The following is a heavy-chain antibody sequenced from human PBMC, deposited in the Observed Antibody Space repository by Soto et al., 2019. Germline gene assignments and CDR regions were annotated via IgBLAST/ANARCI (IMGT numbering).Heavy chain of an antibody. CDR3: VRDLDGSGSYYTDY. CDR2: ISPYNGNT. D-gene: IGHD3-10*01. J-gene: IGHJ4*02. CDR1: GYIFLTYG. Sequence: RASVKVSCKASGYIFLTYGLSWVRQAPGQGLEWMGWISPYNGNTKYAQKFQGRVTMTTDTSTSTAYMDLRSLRSDDTAVYYCVRDLDGSGSYYTDYWGRGTLVTVSS. V-gene: IGHV1-18*04.